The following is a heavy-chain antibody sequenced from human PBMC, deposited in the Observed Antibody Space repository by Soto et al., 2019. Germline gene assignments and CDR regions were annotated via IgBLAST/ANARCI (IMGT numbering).Heavy chain of an antibody. CDR1: GFTFSSYA. J-gene: IGHJ4*02. CDR2: ISGSGGST. CDR3: AKEHRGITMVRGVLAYLDY. Sequence: PGGSLRLSCAASGFTFSSYAMSWVRQAPGKGLEWVSAISGSGGSTYYADSVKGRFTISRDNSKNTLYLQMNSLRAEDTAVYYCAKEHRGITMVRGVLAYLDYWGQGTLVTSPQ. D-gene: IGHD3-10*01. V-gene: IGHV3-23*01.